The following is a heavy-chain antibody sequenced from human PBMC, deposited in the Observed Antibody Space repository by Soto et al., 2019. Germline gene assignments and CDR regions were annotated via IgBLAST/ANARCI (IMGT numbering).Heavy chain of an antibody. V-gene: IGHV1-46*01. CDR1: GDTFTDYY. CDR2: VNPSGGHT. D-gene: IGHD2-21*02. CDR3: ARVYHCGGDCYLYYYYGMDV. Sequence: ASVKVSCKASGDTFTDYYIHWVRQAPGQGLEWMGTVNPSGGHTTYAQHFLGRVTMTTDTSTSTAYMELRSLRSDDTAVYYCARVYHCGGDCYLYYYYGMDVWGQGTTVTVSS. J-gene: IGHJ6*02.